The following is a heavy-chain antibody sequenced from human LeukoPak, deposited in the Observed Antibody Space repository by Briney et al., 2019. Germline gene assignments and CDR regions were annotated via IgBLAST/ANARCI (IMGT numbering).Heavy chain of an antibody. D-gene: IGHD2-15*01. CDR3: ARDPGCSGGSCYYRYYYYGMDV. CDR2: ISAYNGNT. CDR1: GYTFTSYG. V-gene: IGHV1-18*01. J-gene: IGHJ6*02. Sequence: ASVKVSCKASGYTFTSYGISWVRQAPGQGLEWMGWISAYNGNTSYAQKLQGRVTMTTDTSTSTAYMELRSLRSDDTAVYYCARDPGCSGGSCYYRYYYYGMDVWGQGTTVTVSS.